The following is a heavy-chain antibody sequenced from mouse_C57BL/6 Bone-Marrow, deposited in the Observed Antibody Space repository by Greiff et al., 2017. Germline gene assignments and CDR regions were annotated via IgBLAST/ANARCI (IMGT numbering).Heavy chain of an antibody. J-gene: IGHJ1*03. CDR3: ARFLITTVGARDGWYFDV. CDR1: GYAFSSSW. CDR2: IYPGDGDT. V-gene: IGHV1-82*01. Sequence: QVQLQQSGPELVKPGASVKISCKASGYAFSSSWMNWVKQRPGKGLEWIGRIYPGDGDTNYTGKFKGKATLTADTSTSTAYMQLSSLTSEGSAVYFCARFLITTVGARDGWYFDVWGTGTTVTVSS. D-gene: IGHD1-1*01.